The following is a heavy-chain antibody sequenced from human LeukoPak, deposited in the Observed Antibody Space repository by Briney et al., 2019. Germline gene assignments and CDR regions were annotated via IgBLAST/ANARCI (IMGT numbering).Heavy chain of an antibody. V-gene: IGHV3-7*03. J-gene: IGHJ4*02. CDR2: IKQDGSEI. D-gene: IGHD7-27*01. Sequence: AGGSLRLSCAASGFTFSNYWMSWVRQAPGKELEWVANIKQDGSEIYYVDSVKGRFTISRDNAKNSLYLQTNSLRAEDTAVYYCVRDKLTGASRLDYWGQGTLLTVSS. CDR3: VRDKLTGASRLDY. CDR1: GFTFSNYW.